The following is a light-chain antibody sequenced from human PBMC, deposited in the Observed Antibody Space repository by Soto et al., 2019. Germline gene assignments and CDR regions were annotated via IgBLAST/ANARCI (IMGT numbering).Light chain of an antibody. Sequence: DIQMTQSPSSLSASVGDRVTVTCQASQDVSKFLNWYQQKPGKAPKLLIYDASDLETGVPSRFSGSGFGTEFTFAITNVQSEDFAIYYCQQFDSLPITFGQGTRLDIK. CDR2: DAS. CDR1: QDVSKF. CDR3: QQFDSLPIT. J-gene: IGKJ5*01. V-gene: IGKV1-33*01.